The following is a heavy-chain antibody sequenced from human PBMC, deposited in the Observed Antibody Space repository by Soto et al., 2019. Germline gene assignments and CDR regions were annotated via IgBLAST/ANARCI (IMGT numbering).Heavy chain of an antibody. Sequence: QLQLQESGPGLAKPSETLSLTCTVSGASISTSSYYWGWIRQPPGKGLEWIGSISYSGSSSYNPSLKSRVTISVHTSNNQFSLRLISVPAADTAVYYCARNTDMLIGYSYGMDVWGQGTTVTVSS. V-gene: IGHV4-39*01. J-gene: IGHJ6*02. D-gene: IGHD5-18*01. CDR2: ISYSGSS. CDR3: ARNTDMLIGYSYGMDV. CDR1: GASISTSSYY.